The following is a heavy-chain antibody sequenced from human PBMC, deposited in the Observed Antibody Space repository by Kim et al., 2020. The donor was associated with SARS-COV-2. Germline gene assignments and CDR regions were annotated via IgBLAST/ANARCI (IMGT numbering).Heavy chain of an antibody. V-gene: IGHV1-3*01. CDR2: INAGNGNT. Sequence: ASVKVSCKASGYTFTSYAMHWVRQAPGQRLEWMGWINAGNGNTKYSQKFQGRVTITRDTSASTAYMELSSLRSEDTAVYYCAREALSSGWTYYYYGMDVWGQGTTVTVSS. J-gene: IGHJ6*02. CDR1: GYTFTSYA. CDR3: AREALSSGWTYYYYGMDV. D-gene: IGHD6-19*01.